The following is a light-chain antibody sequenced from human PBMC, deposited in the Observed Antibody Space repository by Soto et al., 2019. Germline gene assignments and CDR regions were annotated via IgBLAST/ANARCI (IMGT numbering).Light chain of an antibody. J-gene: IGLJ2*01. Sequence: QSVLTQPASVSGSPGQSITISCTGTRSDIGAHNFVSWYQQHPGEAPNLMLYDVNIRPSGVSNRFSASKSGNTASLTISGLQDEDEADYYCTSWTTSTTMIFGGGTKLTVL. CDR1: RSDIGAHNF. CDR2: DVN. V-gene: IGLV2-14*03. CDR3: TSWTTSTTMI.